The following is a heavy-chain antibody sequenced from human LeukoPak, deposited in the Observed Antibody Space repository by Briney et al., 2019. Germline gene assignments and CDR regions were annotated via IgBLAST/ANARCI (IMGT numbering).Heavy chain of an antibody. CDR1: GFTFSSYA. V-gene: IGHV3-23*01. CDR3: ASSGDILTGSDY. J-gene: IGHJ4*02. D-gene: IGHD3-9*01. Sequence: SGGSLRLSCVVSGFTFSSYAMSWVRQAPGKGLEWVSAISGGGGNTYYADSVEGRFTISRDNSKNTLYLQMNSLRAEDTAVYYCASSGDILTGSDYWGQGTLVTISS. CDR2: ISGGGGNT.